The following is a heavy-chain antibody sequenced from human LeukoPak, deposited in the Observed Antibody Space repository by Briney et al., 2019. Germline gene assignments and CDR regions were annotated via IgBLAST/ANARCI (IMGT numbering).Heavy chain of an antibody. Sequence: SETLSLTCTVSGGSISSSSYYWGWIRQPPGKGLEWIGSIYYSGSTYYNPSLKSRVTISVDTSKNQFSLKLSSVTAADTAVYYCARDLAAAGTIDPWGQGTLVTVSS. CDR1: GGSISSSSYY. J-gene: IGHJ5*02. CDR3: ARDLAAAGTIDP. CDR2: IYYSGST. V-gene: IGHV4-39*07. D-gene: IGHD6-13*01.